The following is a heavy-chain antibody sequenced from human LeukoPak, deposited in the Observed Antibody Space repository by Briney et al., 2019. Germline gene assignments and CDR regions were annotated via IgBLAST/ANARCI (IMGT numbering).Heavy chain of an antibody. CDR1: GFTFSSYG. Sequence: SGGSLRLSCAASGFTFSSYGMHWVRQAPGKGLEWVAVIWYDGSNKYYADSVKGRFTISRDNSKNTLYPQTNSLRAEDTAVYYCARPPAAGASQPPYYYYYGMDVWGQGTTVTVSS. D-gene: IGHD6-13*01. V-gene: IGHV3-33*01. CDR2: IWYDGSNK. J-gene: IGHJ6*02. CDR3: ARPPAAGASQPPYYYYYGMDV.